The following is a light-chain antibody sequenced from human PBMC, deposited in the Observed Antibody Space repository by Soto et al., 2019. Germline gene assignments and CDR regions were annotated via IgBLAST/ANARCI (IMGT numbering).Light chain of an antibody. CDR2: EVR. CDR1: NRDVGSYNL. J-gene: IGLJ2*01. CDR3: QSYDSRLSAVV. V-gene: IGLV2-14*01. Sequence: QSALTQPASVSGSPGQSITIACTGTNRDVGSYNLVSWYQQRPGEAPKLIISEVRNRPSGVPDRFSGSKSGTSASLAITGLQAEDGTDYYCQSYDSRLSAVVFGGGTKLTVL.